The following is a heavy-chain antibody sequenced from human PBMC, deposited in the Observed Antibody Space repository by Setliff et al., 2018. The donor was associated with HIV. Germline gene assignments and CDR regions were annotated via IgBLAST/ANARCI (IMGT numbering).Heavy chain of an antibody. CDR3: ARGHLHDTSGYYLSGFDI. CDR2: VHHSGST. J-gene: IGHJ3*02. Sequence: PSETLSLTCAVYGGSFSGFYWSWIRQPPGKGLEWIGEVHHSGSTNYNPSLKSRVTISVDTSKNQVSLRLSPVTAADTAVYYCARGHLHDTSGYYLSGFDIWGQGTMVTVSS. V-gene: IGHV4-34*01. D-gene: IGHD3-22*01. CDR1: GGSFSGFY.